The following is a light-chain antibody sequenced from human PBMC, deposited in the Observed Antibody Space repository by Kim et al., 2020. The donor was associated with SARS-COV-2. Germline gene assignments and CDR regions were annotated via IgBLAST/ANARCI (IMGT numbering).Light chain of an antibody. CDR1: SLRSYY. CDR2: GKN. Sequence: GQTVRITGQGDSLRSYYESWYQQKPGQAPVLVIYGKNNRPSGIPDRFSGSSSGNTASLTITGAQAEDEADYYCNSRDSSGNHLYVVFGGGTKLTVL. J-gene: IGLJ2*01. CDR3: NSRDSSGNHLYVV. V-gene: IGLV3-19*01.